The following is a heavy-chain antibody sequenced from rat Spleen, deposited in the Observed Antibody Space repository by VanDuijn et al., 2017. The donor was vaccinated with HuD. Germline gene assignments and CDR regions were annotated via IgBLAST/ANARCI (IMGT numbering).Heavy chain of an antibody. CDR3: ARHDHYSSYIPNWFAY. V-gene: IGHV5-29*01. CDR1: GFTFSDYY. J-gene: IGHJ3*01. D-gene: IGHD1-2*01. CDR2: ISHDGRSA. Sequence: EVQLVESDGGLVQPGRSLKLSCAASGFTFSDYYMAWVRQAPTKGLEWVASISHDGRSAYYRDSVKGRFTGSRDNAKSTLYLQMDSLRSEDTATYFCARHDHYSSYIPNWFAYWGQGTLVTVSS.